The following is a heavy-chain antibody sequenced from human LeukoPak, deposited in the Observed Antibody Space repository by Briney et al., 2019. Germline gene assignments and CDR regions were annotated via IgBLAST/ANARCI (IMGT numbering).Heavy chain of an antibody. Sequence: GGSLRLSCAASGFTFSSYWMSWVRQAPGKGLEWVANIKQDGSEKYYVDSVKGRFTISRDNAKNSLYLQMNSLRTEDTAVYYCARDSSSWHWANYFGYWGQGTLVTVSS. D-gene: IGHD6-13*01. V-gene: IGHV3-7*01. CDR1: GFTFSSYW. CDR3: ARDSSSWHWANYFGY. J-gene: IGHJ4*02. CDR2: IKQDGSEK.